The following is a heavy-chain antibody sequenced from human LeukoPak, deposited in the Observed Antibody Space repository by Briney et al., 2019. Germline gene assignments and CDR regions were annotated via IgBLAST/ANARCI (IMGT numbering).Heavy chain of an antibody. V-gene: IGHV3-48*03. D-gene: IGHD2-15*01. CDR3: ATGGACSGGSCYGYFDY. CDR2: ISSRDSII. Sequence: GGSLRLSCAASGFTFSNYEMNWVRQALGKGLEWVSYISSRDSIIYYADYVKGRFTISRDNAKNSLYLQMNSLRAEDTAVYYCATGGACSGGSCYGYFDYWGQGTLVTVSS. J-gene: IGHJ4*02. CDR1: GFTFSNYE.